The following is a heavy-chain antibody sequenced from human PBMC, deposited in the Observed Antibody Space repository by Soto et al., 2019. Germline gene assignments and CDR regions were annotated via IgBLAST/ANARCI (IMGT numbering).Heavy chain of an antibody. CDR1: GFIFSSYG. J-gene: IGHJ6*02. CDR3: ARDPFGSGYGMDV. CDR2: IWFDGSNE. Sequence: QVQLVESGGGVVQPGRSLRLSCAASGFIFSSYGMHRVRQAPGKGLEWVAFIWFDGSNEYYADSVKGRFTIFRDNSKTTLYLQMNSLRVEDTGVYYCARDPFGSGYGMDVWGQGTTVTVSS. V-gene: IGHV3-33*01. D-gene: IGHD3-16*01.